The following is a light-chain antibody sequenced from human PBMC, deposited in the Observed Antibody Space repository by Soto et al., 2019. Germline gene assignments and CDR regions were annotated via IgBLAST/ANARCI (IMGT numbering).Light chain of an antibody. CDR3: QQLNGSPWT. CDR1: PAIASF. V-gene: IGKV1-9*01. J-gene: IGKJ1*01. CDR2: GAS. Sequence: IQLTQSPSSLSASVGDRVTITCRASPAIASFLAWYQQKPGTAPKLLIYGASTLQSGVPSRFSGSRSGTDYTLTIASLQPEDFATYYCQQLNGSPWTFGQGTKVKSN.